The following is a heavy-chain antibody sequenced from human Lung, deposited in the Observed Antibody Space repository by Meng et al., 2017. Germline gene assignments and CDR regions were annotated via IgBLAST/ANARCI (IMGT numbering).Heavy chain of an antibody. CDR2: INHSWST. V-gene: IGHV4-34*04. CDR3: ARGPTTMAHDFDY. J-gene: IGHJ4*02. CDR1: GGCCMDCY. D-gene: IGHD4-11*01. Sequence: VKVRQWGAGLLKASETLSLSCDVFGGCCMDCYWSWIRQPPGKGREWNGEINHSWSTNNNPSPASRATISVDTSQNNLSLKLSSVTAADSAVYYCARGPTTMAHDFDYWGQGTLVTVSS.